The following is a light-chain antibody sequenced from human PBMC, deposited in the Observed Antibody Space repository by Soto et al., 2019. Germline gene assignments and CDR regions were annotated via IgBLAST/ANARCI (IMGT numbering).Light chain of an antibody. Sequence: EIVLTQSPGTLSLSPGERATLSCRASQSVSSYLAWYQQKPGQAPRLLIYGASSRDTGIPDRFSGSGSGTDFTLTISRLEPEDFAVYYCQQCGSSPRTFGQGTKVEIK. J-gene: IGKJ1*01. CDR2: GAS. V-gene: IGKV3-20*01. CDR1: QSVSSY. CDR3: QQCGSSPRT.